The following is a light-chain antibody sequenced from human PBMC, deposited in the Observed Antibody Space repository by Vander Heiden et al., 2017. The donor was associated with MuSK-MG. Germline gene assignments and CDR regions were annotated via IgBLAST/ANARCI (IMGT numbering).Light chain of an antibody. Sequence: PGERATLSCRASQSVSSSYLAWYQQKPGQAPRLLIYGASSRATGIPDRFSGSGYGTDFTLTISRREPEDFAVYYCQQHGCSPPWTFGQGTKVEIK. CDR1: QSVSSSY. CDR2: GAS. CDR3: QQHGCSPPWT. J-gene: IGKJ1*01. V-gene: IGKV3-20*01.